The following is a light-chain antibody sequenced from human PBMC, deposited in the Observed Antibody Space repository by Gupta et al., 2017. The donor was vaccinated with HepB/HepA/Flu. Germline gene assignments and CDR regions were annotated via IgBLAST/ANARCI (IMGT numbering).Light chain of an antibody. V-gene: IGKV3-20*01. CDR3: QQDGSSPRT. Sequence: EIVLTQSPGTLSLSPGERATLSCRASQSVSSSYLAWYQQRPGQAPRLLIYGASSRATGISDRFSGSGSGTDFTLTISRLEPEDFAVYYCQQDGSSPRTFGQGTKVESK. CDR2: GAS. J-gene: IGKJ1*01. CDR1: QSVSSSY.